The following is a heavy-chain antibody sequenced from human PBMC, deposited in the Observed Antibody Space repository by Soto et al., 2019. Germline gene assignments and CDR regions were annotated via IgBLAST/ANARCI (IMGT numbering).Heavy chain of an antibody. V-gene: IGHV1-69*13. J-gene: IGHJ5*02. CDR2: IIPIFGTA. Sequence: ASVKVSCKASGGTFSSYAISCVRQAPGQGLEWMGGIIPIFGTANYAQKFQGRVTITADESTSTAYMELSSLRSEDTAVYYCARDRGGDYVRYWFDPWGQGTLVTVSS. CDR3: ARDRGGDYVRYWFDP. D-gene: IGHD4-17*01. CDR1: GGTFSSYA.